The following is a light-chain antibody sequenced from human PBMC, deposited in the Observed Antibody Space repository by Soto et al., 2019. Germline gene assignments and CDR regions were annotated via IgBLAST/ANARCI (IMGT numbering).Light chain of an antibody. J-gene: IGLJ1*01. V-gene: IGLV3-21*02. Sequence: ELAQPPSVSVAQGQTARITCGGDNIGSKSVHWYQQKPGQAPVLVVYNDRDRPSGIPERFSGSNSGNTATLTISRVEAGDEADYYCQLWVSSSHHFYAFGTGTKVTVL. CDR1: NIGSKS. CDR3: QLWVSSSHHFYA. CDR2: NDR.